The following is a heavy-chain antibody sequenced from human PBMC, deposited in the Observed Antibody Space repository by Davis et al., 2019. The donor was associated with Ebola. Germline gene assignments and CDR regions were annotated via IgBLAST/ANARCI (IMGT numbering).Heavy chain of an antibody. V-gene: IGHV3-30*14. CDR1: GFSFSDSA. Sequence: GESLKISCAASGFSFSDSAMHWVRQSPGKGLEWVAVTSYDGNHNFYTDSVEGRFTISRDNSKNTVYLQMSALGVDDTGIYYCASEAGYMDVWGQGTTVTVSS. CDR2: TSYDGNHN. CDR3: ASEAGYMDV. J-gene: IGHJ6*03.